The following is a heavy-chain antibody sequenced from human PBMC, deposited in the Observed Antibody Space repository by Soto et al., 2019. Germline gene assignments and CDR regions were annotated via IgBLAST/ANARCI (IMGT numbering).Heavy chain of an antibody. Sequence: GGSLRLSCAASGFTVSSNYMSWVRQAPGKGLEWVSVIYSGGSTYYADSVTARFTISRHNSKNTLYLQMNSLRAEETAVYYCATHPSNCYYMDVWGKGTTVTVSS. CDR1: GFTVSSNY. V-gene: IGHV3-53*04. CDR2: IYSGGST. CDR3: ATHPSNCYYMDV. J-gene: IGHJ6*03.